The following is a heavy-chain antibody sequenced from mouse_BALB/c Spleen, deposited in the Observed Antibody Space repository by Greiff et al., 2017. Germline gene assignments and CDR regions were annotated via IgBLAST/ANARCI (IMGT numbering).Heavy chain of an antibody. CDR3: AISLYYYGSSRYFDV. Sequence: VKLQESGAELMKPGASVKISCKATGYTFSSYWIEWVKQRPGHGLEWIGEILPGSGSTNYNEKFKGKATFTADTSSNTAYMQLSSLTSEDYAVYYCAISLYYYGSSRYFDVWGAGTTVTVSS. CDR1: GYTFSSYW. CDR2: ILPGSGST. V-gene: IGHV1-9*01. D-gene: IGHD1-1*01. J-gene: IGHJ1*01.